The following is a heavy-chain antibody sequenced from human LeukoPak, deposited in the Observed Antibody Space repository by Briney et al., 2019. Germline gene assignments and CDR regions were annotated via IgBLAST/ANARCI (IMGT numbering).Heavy chain of an antibody. D-gene: IGHD2-21*02. CDR2: MSSNGGST. J-gene: IGHJ4*02. V-gene: IGHV3-64*01. CDR1: GFPFSNYA. Sequence: LAGGSLRLSCAASGFPFSNYAMHWVRQAPGKGLEYVSAMSSNGGSTYYANSVKGRFTISRDNSKNTLYLQMGSLRAEDMAVYYCARDLRLKELAYCGGDCLDYWGQGTLVTVSS. CDR3: ARDLRLKELAYCGGDCLDY.